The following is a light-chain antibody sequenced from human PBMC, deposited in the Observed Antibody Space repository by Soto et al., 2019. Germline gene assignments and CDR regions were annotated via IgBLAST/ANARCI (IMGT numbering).Light chain of an antibody. CDR1: QSVSSY. CDR2: DAS. Sequence: EIVLTQSPATLSLSPGERATLSCRASQSVSSYLAWYQQKPGQAPRLLIYDASNRATGIPARFSGSGSGTDFTLPITSLEPEDFAVYYCQQRSNWPSIFTDGPGTKVDFK. V-gene: IGKV3-11*01. J-gene: IGKJ3*01. CDR3: QQRSNWPSIFT.